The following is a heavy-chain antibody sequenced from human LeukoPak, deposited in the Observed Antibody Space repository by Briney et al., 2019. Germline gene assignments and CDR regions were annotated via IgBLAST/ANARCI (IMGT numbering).Heavy chain of an antibody. CDR3: ARAQEAGIQRSYYYYYYYMDV. CDR2: ISSSGSTI. D-gene: IGHD5-18*01. J-gene: IGHJ6*03. CDR1: GFTFSDYY. Sequence: GGSLRLSCAASGFTFSDYYMGWIRQAPGKGLEWVSYISSSGSTIYYADSVKGRFTISRDNAKNSLYLQMNSLRAEDTAVYYCARAQEAGIQRSYYYYYYYMDVWGKGTTVTVSS. V-gene: IGHV3-11*01.